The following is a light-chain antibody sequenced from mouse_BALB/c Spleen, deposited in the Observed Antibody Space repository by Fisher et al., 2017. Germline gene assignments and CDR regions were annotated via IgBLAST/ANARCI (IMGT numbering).Light chain of an antibody. CDR1: SSVSY. CDR2: DTS. J-gene: IGKJ1*01. V-gene: IGKV4-70*01. CDR3: HQRSSYPWT. Sequence: IVITQSTALMSASPGEKVTMTCSASSSVSYMYWYQQKPGTSPKRWIYDTSKLASGVPARFSGSGSGTSYSLTISSMEAEDAATYYCHQRSSYPWTFGGGTKLEIK.